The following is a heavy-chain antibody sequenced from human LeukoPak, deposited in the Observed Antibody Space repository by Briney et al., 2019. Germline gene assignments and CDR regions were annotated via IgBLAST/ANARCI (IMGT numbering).Heavy chain of an antibody. CDR3: ARGVGHIVATRAYDFDY. Sequence: SVKVSCKAAGYMFTRYDIKWVGQSAGQGLEWMGGIIPIFGTANYAQKFQGRVTITADESTRTAYMELSSLRSEDTAVYYCARGVGHIVATRAYDFDYWGQGTLVTVSS. CDR2: IIPIFGTA. CDR1: GYMFTRYD. J-gene: IGHJ4*02. V-gene: IGHV1-69*13. D-gene: IGHD5-12*01.